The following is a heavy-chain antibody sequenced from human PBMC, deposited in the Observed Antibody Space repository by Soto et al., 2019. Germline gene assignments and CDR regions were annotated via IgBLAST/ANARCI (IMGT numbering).Heavy chain of an antibody. D-gene: IGHD3-10*02. CDR3: AKVMRKVCSGVGFDGGY. V-gene: IGHV4-31*03. CDR2: IYYSGST. CDR1: GGSISSGGYY. Sequence: QVQLQESGPGLVKPSQTLSLTCTVSGGSISSGGYYWSWIRQHPGKGLEWIGYIYYSGSTYYNPSLKSRVTRSADTAKNQFSLKLSSVTAADTAVYYGAKVMRKVCSGVGFDGGYWGQGTLVTVSS. J-gene: IGHJ4*02.